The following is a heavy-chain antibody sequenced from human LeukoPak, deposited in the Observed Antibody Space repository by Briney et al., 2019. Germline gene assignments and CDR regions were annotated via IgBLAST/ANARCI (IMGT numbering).Heavy chain of an antibody. CDR3: ARQIMIRGLLQNYFDQ. V-gene: IGHV4-39*01. J-gene: IGHJ4*02. D-gene: IGHD3-10*01. CDR2: IYYSGNT. Sequence: PSETLSLTCSVSGGSISSGSYYWGWIRQPPGKGLEWIGIIYYSGNTYYNPSLKSRITVSVDGPKNQFSLRLSSVTAADAAVYFCARQIMIRGLLQNYFDQWGQGTLVTVSS. CDR1: GGSISSGSYY.